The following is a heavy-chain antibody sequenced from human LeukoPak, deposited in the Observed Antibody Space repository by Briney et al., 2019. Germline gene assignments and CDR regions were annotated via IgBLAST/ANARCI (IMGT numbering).Heavy chain of an antibody. CDR2: IIPIFGTA. J-gene: IGHJ4*02. Sequence: GASVKVSCKVSGGTFSSYAISWVRQAPGQGLEWMGGIIPIFGTANYAQKFQGRVTITTDESTSTAYMELSSLRSEDTAVYYCARDPFSQPYYDSSGYGGQWGQGTLVTVSS. CDR1: GGTFSSYA. CDR3: ARDPFSQPYYDSSGYGGQ. D-gene: IGHD3-22*01. V-gene: IGHV1-69*05.